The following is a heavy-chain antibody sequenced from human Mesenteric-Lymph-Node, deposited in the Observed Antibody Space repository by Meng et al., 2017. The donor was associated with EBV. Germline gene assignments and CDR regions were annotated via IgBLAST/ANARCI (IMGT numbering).Heavy chain of an antibody. V-gene: IGHV4-39*07. J-gene: IGHJ5*02. Sequence: QLQLQESGPGLVQPSATLSLTCTVSGASISSSNSYWGWIRQPPGKGPEWIGSIYYSGGTYYNPSLKSRVTISIDTSKNEFFLTLTSVTAADTAVYYCARANLLLWFGESPLNLEENWFDPWGQGTLVTVSS. CDR1: GASISSSNSY. CDR3: ARANLLLWFGESPLNLEENWFDP. CDR2: IYYSGGT. D-gene: IGHD3-10*01.